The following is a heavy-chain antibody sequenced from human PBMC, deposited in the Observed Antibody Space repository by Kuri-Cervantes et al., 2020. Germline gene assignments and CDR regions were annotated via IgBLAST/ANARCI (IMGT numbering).Heavy chain of an antibody. Sequence: GGSLRLSCAASGFTFSSYGMHWVRQAPGKGLEWVAVISSDGSNKYYADSVKGRFTISRDNSKNTLYLQMNSLRAEDTAVYYCAKDSITMVRGVGGWSDPWGQGTLVTVSS. CDR1: GFTFSSYG. V-gene: IGHV3-30*18. CDR3: AKDSITMVRGVGGWSDP. J-gene: IGHJ5*02. D-gene: IGHD3-10*01. CDR2: ISSDGSNK.